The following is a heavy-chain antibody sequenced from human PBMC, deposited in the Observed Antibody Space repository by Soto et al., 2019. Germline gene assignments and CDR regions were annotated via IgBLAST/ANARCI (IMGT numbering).Heavy chain of an antibody. V-gene: IGHV1-46*01. D-gene: IGHD3-22*01. CDR2: INPSDGST. CDR1: GYTFTSYY. CDR3: ARADSSGYYHGPDY. J-gene: IGHJ4*02. Sequence: VASVKVSCKASGYTFTSYYMNWVRQAPGQGLEWMGIINPSDGSTSYAQKFQGRVNMTRDTSTSTAYMELSSLRSEDTAVYYCARADSSGYYHGPDYWGQGTLVTVSS.